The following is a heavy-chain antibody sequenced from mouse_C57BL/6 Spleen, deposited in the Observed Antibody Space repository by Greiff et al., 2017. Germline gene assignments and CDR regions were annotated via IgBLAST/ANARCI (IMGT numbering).Heavy chain of an antibody. CDR2: ISSGSSTI. CDR1: GFTFSDYG. Sequence: EVKVVESGGGLVKPGASLKLSCAASGFTFSDYGMHWVRQAPEKGLEWVAYISSGSSTIYYADKVKGRFTISRANAKNTLFLQMTSLRSEDTAMYYCARSYCGYYYAMDYWGQGTSVTVSS. D-gene: IGHD1-1*01. J-gene: IGHJ4*01. V-gene: IGHV5-17*01. CDR3: ARSYCGYYYAMDY.